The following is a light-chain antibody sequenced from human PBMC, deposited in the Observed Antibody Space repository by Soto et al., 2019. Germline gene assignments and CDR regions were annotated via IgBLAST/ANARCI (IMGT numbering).Light chain of an antibody. CDR2: GAS. J-gene: IGKJ4*01. CDR3: QRYNNWPLT. V-gene: IGKV3-15*01. Sequence: EIVMTQSPATLSVSPGERATLSCRASQSVSSDLAWYHQKPGQAPRLLIYGASTRATGIPARFSGSRSGTEFTLTINSLQSEDFAVYYCQRYNNWPLTFGGGTKVDIK. CDR1: QSVSSD.